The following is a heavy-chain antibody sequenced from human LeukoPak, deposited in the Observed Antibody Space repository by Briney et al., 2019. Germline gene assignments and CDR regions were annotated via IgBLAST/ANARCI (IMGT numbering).Heavy chain of an antibody. J-gene: IGHJ4*02. Sequence: ASVKVSCKASGYTFNSYGFSWVRQAPGQGLEWMGWISAYNGDTNFAQRLQGRLTMATDTSTSTAYMELRSLRSDDTAVYYCARQLRWNQYYFDYWGQGTLVTVSS. D-gene: IGHD4-23*01. CDR3: ARQLRWNQYYFDY. CDR1: GYTFNSYG. CDR2: ISAYNGDT. V-gene: IGHV1-18*01.